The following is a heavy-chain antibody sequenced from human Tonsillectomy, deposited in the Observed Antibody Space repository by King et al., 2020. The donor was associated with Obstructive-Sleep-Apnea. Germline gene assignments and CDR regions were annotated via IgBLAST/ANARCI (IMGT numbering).Heavy chain of an antibody. J-gene: IGHJ4*02. CDR1: GFIFSGHY. D-gene: IGHD3-3*01. CDR2: IKPDGSDK. V-gene: IGHV3-7*01. CDR3: AKEEWYRFDF. Sequence: VQLVESGGGLVQPGGSLRLSCVASGFIFSGHYMSWVRQAPGKGLEWVAKIKPDGSDKSYVDSVTGRFTISRDNAKNSLFLQMNSLRGEDTAMYYCAKEEWYRFDFWGQGTLVTVSS.